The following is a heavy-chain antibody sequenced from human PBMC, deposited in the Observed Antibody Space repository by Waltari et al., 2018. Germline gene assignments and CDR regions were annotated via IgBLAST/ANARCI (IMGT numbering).Heavy chain of an antibody. CDR2: IYVGGTT. CDR1: GDSVVSNY. CDR3: ARETRHGDWFDP. D-gene: IGHD3-16*01. J-gene: IGHJ5*02. Sequence: QVQLHESGPGLVQPSATLSLACSVSGDSVVSNYWSWLRQSAGKGMEWIGRIYVGGTTNYNPALSGRVSMSVDMSKNQIFLKIMSVTAADTGVYYCARETRHGDWFDPWGQGTLVTVSS. V-gene: IGHV4-4*07.